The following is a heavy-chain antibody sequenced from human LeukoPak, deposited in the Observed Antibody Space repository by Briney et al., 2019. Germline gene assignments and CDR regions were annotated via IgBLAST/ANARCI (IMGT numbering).Heavy chain of an antibody. Sequence: GGSLRLSCAASGFTFSSYSMNWVRQAPGKGLEWVSYISSSSSTIYYADSVKGRFTISRDNAKNSLYLQMNSLRAEDTAVYYCARDRPIQLWLRNDYGMDVWGQGTTVTVSS. CDR1: GFTFSSYS. V-gene: IGHV3-48*01. CDR2: ISSSSSTI. CDR3: ARDRPIQLWLRNDYGMDV. J-gene: IGHJ6*02. D-gene: IGHD5-18*01.